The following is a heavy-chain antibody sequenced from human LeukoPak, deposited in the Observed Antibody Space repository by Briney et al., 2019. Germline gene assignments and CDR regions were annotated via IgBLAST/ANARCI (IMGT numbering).Heavy chain of an antibody. D-gene: IGHD6-19*01. CDR2: IYYSGST. J-gene: IGHJ6*03. Sequence: PSETLSLTCTVSGGSISGHYWSWIRQPPGKGLEWIGYIYYSGSTNYNPSLKSRVTISVDASKNQFSLKLSSVTAADTAVYYCARKGSSGWYYMDVWGKGTTVTVSS. V-gene: IGHV4-59*11. CDR3: ARKGSSGWYYMDV. CDR1: GGSISGHY.